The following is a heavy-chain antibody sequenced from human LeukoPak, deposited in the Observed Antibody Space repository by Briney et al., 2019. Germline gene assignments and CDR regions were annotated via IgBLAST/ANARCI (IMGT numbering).Heavy chain of an antibody. Sequence: GGSLRLSCAASGFTFSSYGMHWVRQAPGKGLEWVAFIRYDGSNKYYADSVKGRFTISRDNSKNTLYLQMNSLRAEDTAVYYCAQGRIVGAKSTFDYWGQGALVTVSS. CDR1: GFTFSSYG. V-gene: IGHV3-30*02. CDR2: IRYDGSNK. CDR3: AQGRIVGAKSTFDY. J-gene: IGHJ4*02. D-gene: IGHD1-26*01.